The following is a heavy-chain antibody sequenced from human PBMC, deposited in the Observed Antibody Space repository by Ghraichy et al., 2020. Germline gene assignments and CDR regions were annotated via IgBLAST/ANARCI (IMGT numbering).Heavy chain of an antibody. CDR1: GFTFSSNT. V-gene: IGHV3-21*01. J-gene: IGHJ4*02. Sequence: GGSLRLSCAASGFTFSSNTMNWVRQSPGRGLEWLSSISGSGSTISYADSLKGRFTISRDNAQNSLYVQMNSLRAEDTAVYYWARSYNNVDHFDYWGQGTLVTVSS. D-gene: IGHD3-16*01. CDR2: ISGSGSTI. CDR3: ARSYNNVDHFDY.